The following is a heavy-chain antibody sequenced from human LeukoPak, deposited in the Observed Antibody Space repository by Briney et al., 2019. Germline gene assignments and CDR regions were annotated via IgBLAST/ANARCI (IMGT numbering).Heavy chain of an antibody. CDR3: ARVVRVGLTSFDS. D-gene: IGHD4/OR15-4a*01. J-gene: IGHJ4*02. V-gene: IGHV1-46*01. CDR1: AYTFTTYY. CDR2: INPVDATT. Sequence: ASVKVTCKACAYTFTTYYIHWMRQAPGQGLEGIGIINPVDATTRYRQKFQSRLSKIRDTSTRTAYMDLSSLKSDDTAVYYCARVVRVGLTSFDSWGQGTLVTVSS.